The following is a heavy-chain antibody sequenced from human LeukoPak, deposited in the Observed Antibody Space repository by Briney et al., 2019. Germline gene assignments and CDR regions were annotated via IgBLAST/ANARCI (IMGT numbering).Heavy chain of an antibody. CDR3: ARGSGYSYSEYYFDY. J-gene: IGHJ4*02. D-gene: IGHD5-18*01. V-gene: IGHV4-59*01. Sequence: SETLSLTCAVYGGSFSGYYWSWIRQSTGKGLEWIGYIHYSGTTLYNPSLKSRITMSVDTSRNQFSLKLSSVTAADTAVYYCARGSGYSYSEYYFDYWGQGTLVTVSS. CDR2: IHYSGTT. CDR1: GGSFSGYY.